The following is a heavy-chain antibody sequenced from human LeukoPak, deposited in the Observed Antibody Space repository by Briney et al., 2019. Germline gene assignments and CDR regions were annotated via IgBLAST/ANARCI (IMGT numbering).Heavy chain of an antibody. CDR2: IYYSGST. D-gene: IGHD3-9*01. CDR1: GGSIGSSSYY. Sequence: TPSETLSLTCTVSGGSIGSSSYYWGWIRQPPGKGLEWIGSIYYSGSTYYNPSLKSRVTISVDTSKNQFSLKLSSVTAADTAVYYCARDLNVLRYFDWSNAWFDPWGQGTLVTVSS. J-gene: IGHJ5*02. CDR3: ARDLNVLRYFDWSNAWFDP. V-gene: IGHV4-39*07.